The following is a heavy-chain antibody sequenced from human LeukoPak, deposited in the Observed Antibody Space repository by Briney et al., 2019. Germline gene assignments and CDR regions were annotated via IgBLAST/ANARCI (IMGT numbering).Heavy chain of an antibody. D-gene: IGHD4-17*01. CDR3: ARDLWVTTWAFDI. CDR2: INAGNGNT. CDR1: GYTFTSYA. V-gene: IGHV1-3*01. J-gene: IGHJ3*02. Sequence: ASVKVSCKASGYTFTSYAMHWVRQAPGQRLEWMGWINAGNGNTKYSQKFQGRVTITRDTSANTAYMELSNMRSEDTAVYYCARDLWVTTWAFDIWGQGTVVTVSS.